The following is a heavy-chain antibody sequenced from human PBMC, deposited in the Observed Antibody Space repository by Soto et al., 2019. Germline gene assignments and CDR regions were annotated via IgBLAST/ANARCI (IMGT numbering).Heavy chain of an antibody. Sequence: ASVKVSCKISGYTLSEFSIHWVRQAPGKGLEWMGGFDPEDGERFYAPTVKGRVTMTEDSSSDTAFMDLSSLRPEDTAVYYCAIAHRPSSQDTVVVVPAPRFDFWGRGTLVAVSS. CDR1: GYTLSEFS. J-gene: IGHJ4*01. V-gene: IGHV1-24*01. CDR3: AIAHRPSSQDTVVVVPAPRFDF. CDR2: FDPEDGER. D-gene: IGHD2-15*01.